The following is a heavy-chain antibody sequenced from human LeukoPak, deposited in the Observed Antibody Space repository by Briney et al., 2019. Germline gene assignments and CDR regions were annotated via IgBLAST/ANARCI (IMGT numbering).Heavy chain of an antibody. Sequence: GASVKVSCKTSGYTFNDYYIHWVRQAPGQGLEWMGWIKPNSGYTNYAQNFQGRGTMTRVSSISTAYLELSRLRSDDTAVYYCARLSSHYGDYKVDPWGQGTLVTVSS. CDR2: IKPNSGYT. J-gene: IGHJ5*02. CDR3: ARLSSHYGDYKVDP. V-gene: IGHV1-2*02. D-gene: IGHD4-17*01. CDR1: GYTFNDYY.